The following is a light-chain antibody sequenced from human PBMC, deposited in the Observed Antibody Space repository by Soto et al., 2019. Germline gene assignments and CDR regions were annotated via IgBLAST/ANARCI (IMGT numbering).Light chain of an antibody. V-gene: IGKV2-28*01. CDR1: QSLLHSNGYNY. J-gene: IGKJ5*01. CDR2: LGS. CDR3: MQALQTSIT. Sequence: DIVMTQSPLSLPVTPGEPASISCRSSQSLLHSNGYNYLDWYLQKPGQSPQLLIYLGSNRASWVPDRFSGSGSGTDFTLKTSRVEAEDVGVYYCMQALQTSITFGQGTRLEIK.